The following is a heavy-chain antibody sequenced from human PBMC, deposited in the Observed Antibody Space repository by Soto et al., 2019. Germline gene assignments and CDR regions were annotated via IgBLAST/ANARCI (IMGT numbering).Heavy chain of an antibody. CDR2: VFYSGST. J-gene: IGHJ5*02. V-gene: IGHV4-59*01. Sequence: PSETLSLTCAVSGGSISSYHWSWIRQSPGKGLEWIGYVFYSGSTKYNPALKRRVTISVDTSKNQFSLKLSSVSAADTGMYYCEASYSATFYGYDTWGQGILVTVSS. CDR1: GGSISSYH. D-gene: IGHD1-26*01. CDR3: EASYSATFYGYDT.